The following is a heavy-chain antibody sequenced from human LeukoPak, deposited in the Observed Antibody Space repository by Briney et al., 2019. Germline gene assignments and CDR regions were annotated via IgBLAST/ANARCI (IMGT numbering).Heavy chain of an antibody. Sequence: GGSLRLSCAASGFTFSSYWMHWARQAPGKGLVWVSRINSDGSSTSYADSVKGRFTISRDNAKNTLYVQMNSLRAEDTAVYYCARTYGSGSYYSDRFEYWGQGTLVTVSS. CDR3: ARTYGSGSYYSDRFEY. V-gene: IGHV3-74*01. D-gene: IGHD3-10*01. CDR1: GFTFSSYW. CDR2: INSDGSST. J-gene: IGHJ4*02.